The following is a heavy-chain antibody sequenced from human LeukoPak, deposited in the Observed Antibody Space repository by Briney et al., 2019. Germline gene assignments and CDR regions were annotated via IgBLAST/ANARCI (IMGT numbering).Heavy chain of an antibody. CDR1: GYTFTSYD. J-gene: IGHJ5*02. Sequence: GASVKVSCKASGYTFTSYDINWVRQATGQGLEWMGWMNPNSGNTGYAQKFQGRVTITRNTSISTAYMELSSLRSEDTAVYYCARGFVGETLSWFDPWGQGTLVTVSS. V-gene: IGHV1-8*03. CDR2: MNPNSGNT. CDR3: ARGFVGETLSWFDP. D-gene: IGHD3-10*01.